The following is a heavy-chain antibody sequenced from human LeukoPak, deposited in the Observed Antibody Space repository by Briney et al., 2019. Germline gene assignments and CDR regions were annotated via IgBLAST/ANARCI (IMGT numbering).Heavy chain of an antibody. CDR1: GYTFTKSY. V-gene: IGHV1-46*01. J-gene: IGHJ3*02. D-gene: IGHD5-24*01. CDR3: ARIRDGYNDAYDI. Sequence: ASVTVSCTASGYTFTKSYIHWVRQAPGQRLEWMGLINPGGDNTDYAQNFQGRLTMTSDTSARTVYMELSSLRADDTAVYYCARIRDGYNDAYDIWGQGTLVTVTS. CDR2: INPGGDNT.